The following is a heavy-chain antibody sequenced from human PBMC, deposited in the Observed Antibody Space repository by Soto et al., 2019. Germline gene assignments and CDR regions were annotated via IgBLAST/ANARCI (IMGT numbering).Heavy chain of an antibody. J-gene: IGHJ4*02. D-gene: IGHD6-25*01. V-gene: IGHV3-73*02. CDR2: VGSKANSYAT. CDR1: GFTFSDST. Sequence: EVQLVESGGGLVQPGGSLKLSCAASGFTFSDSTVHWVRQASGKGLEWVGRVGSKANSYATAYAASLKGSFTISRDDSKNTAYLQMNSLKTEDTAVYYCTTSGGYWGQGTLVTVSS. CDR3: TTSGGY.